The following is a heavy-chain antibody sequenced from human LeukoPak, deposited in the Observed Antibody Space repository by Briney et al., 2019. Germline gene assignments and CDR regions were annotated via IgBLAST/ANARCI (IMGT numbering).Heavy chain of an antibody. D-gene: IGHD3-16*02. CDR2: INPNSGGT. V-gene: IGHV1-2*02. CDR1: GYTFTGYY. J-gene: IGHJ6*03. CDR3: ARVDSYYDYVWGSYRYYYMDV. Sequence: GASVKVSCKASGYTFTGYYMHWVRQAPGQGLEWMGWINPNSGGTNYAQKFQGRVTMTRDTSISTAYMELSRLRSDDTAVYYCARVDSYYDYVWGSYRYYYMDVWGKGTTVTISS.